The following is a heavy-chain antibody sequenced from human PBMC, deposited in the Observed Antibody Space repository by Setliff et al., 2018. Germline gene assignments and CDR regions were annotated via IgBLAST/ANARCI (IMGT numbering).Heavy chain of an antibody. J-gene: IGHJ4*02. V-gene: IGHV1-58*01. D-gene: IGHD2-2*01. CDR1: GFTFTSFL. Sequence: SVKVSCKASGFTFTSFLLQWVRQARGQGLEGIGWILVGSGNTNYAQNFQERVTITRDMSTSTAYMELSSLISDDTAVYYCARAHSSTLSVHDYWGQGTLVTVSS. CDR3: ARAHSSTLSVHDY. CDR2: ILVGSGNT.